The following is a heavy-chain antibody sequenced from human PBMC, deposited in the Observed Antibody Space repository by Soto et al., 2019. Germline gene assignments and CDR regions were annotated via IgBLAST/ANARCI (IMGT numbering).Heavy chain of an antibody. Sequence: SLTCAVYGGSFSGYYWSWIRQPPGKGLEWIGEINHSGSTNYNPSLKSRVTISVDTSKNQFSLKLSSVTAADTAVYYCARASDYSYGFDYWGQGTLVTVSS. D-gene: IGHD5-18*01. CDR2: INHSGST. CDR1: GGSFSGYY. CDR3: ARASDYSYGFDY. V-gene: IGHV4-34*01. J-gene: IGHJ4*02.